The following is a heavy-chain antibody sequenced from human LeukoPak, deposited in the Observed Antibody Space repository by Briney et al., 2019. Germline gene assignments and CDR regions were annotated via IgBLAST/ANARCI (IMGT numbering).Heavy chain of an antibody. CDR2: IYYSGST. CDR1: GGSISSYY. Sequence: SETLSLTCTVSGGSISSYYWSWIRQPPGKGLEWIGYIYYSGSTNYNPSLKSRVTISVGTSKSQFSLKLSSVTAADTAVYYCARGRGIVVVILDYWGQGTLVTVSS. CDR3: ARGRGIVVVILDY. V-gene: IGHV4-59*12. D-gene: IGHD3-22*01. J-gene: IGHJ4*02.